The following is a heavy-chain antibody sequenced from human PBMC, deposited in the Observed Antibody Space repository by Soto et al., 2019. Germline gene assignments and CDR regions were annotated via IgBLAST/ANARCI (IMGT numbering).Heavy chain of an antibody. CDR3: ARVPGRTYYFDC. J-gene: IGHJ4*02. D-gene: IGHD6-6*01. CDR2: IYYSGST. V-gene: IGHV4-30-4*01. CDR1: GGTISSGDYY. Sequence: SETLSLTCTVSGGTISSGDYYWSWIRQPPGKGLEWIGYIYYSGSTNYNPSLKSRVTISVDTSKNQFSLKLSSVTAADTAVYYCARVPGRTYYFDCWGQGTLVTVSS.